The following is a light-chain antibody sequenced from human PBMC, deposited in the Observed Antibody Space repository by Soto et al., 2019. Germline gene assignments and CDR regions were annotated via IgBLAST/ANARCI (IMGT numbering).Light chain of an antibody. Sequence: DIQMTQSPSTLSASVGDRVTITCRASQSISSSLAWYQQKPGKAPKLLIYKASSLESGVPSRFSGSGSGTEFTLTISSLQPDDVATYYCQQYNRYSWTFGQGTKVEIK. CDR1: QSISSS. CDR3: QQYNRYSWT. CDR2: KAS. V-gene: IGKV1-5*03. J-gene: IGKJ1*01.